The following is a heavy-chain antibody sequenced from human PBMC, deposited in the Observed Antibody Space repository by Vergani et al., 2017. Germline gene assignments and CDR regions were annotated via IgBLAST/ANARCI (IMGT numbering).Heavy chain of an antibody. CDR3: ARDHGSSGGAGGSFDY. J-gene: IGHJ4*02. CDR2: IIPIFGTA. V-gene: IGHV1-69*14. CDR1: GGTFSSYA. Sequence: QVQLVQSGAEVKKPGSSVKVSCKASGGTFSSYAISWVRQAPGQGLEWMGRIIPIFGTANYAQKVKGRVTITADKSTSTAYMELSSLRSEDTAVYYCARDHGSSGGAGGSFDYWGQGTLVTVSS. D-gene: IGHD6-13*01.